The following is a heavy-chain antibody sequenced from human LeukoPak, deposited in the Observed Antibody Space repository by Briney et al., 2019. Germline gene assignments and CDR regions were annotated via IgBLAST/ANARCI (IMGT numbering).Heavy chain of an antibody. CDR3: AKGTGKGVYFDY. CDR2: ISDNSGIT. J-gene: IGHJ4*02. CDR1: GFSFSNYG. D-gene: IGHD1-1*01. V-gene: IGHV3-23*01. Sequence: PGGSLRLSCAASGFSFSNYGMGWVRQAPGKGLGWVSAISDNSGITDSVDSVKGRFTISRDNSKNTLYLQMNSLRAEDTALYYCAKGTGKGVYFDYWGQGTLVTVSS.